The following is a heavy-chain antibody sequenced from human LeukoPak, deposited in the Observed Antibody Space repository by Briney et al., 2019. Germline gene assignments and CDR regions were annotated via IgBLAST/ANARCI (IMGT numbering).Heavy chain of an antibody. Sequence: VASVKVSCKVSGYTLTELSMHWVRQAPGKGLEWMGGFDPEDGETIYAQKFQGRVTMTEDTSTDTAYMELSSLRSEDTAVYYCATGHGPVYNSRRRDAFDIWGQGTMVTVSS. V-gene: IGHV1-24*01. CDR2: FDPEDGET. D-gene: IGHD5-24*01. J-gene: IGHJ3*02. CDR1: GYTLTELS. CDR3: ATGHGPVYNSRRRDAFDI.